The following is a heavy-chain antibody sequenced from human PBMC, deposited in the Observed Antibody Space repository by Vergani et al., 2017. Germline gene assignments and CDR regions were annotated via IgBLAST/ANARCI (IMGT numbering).Heavy chain of an antibody. J-gene: IGHJ4*02. CDR3: ARDLTADKYDGSGSYGDY. D-gene: IGHD3-10*01. V-gene: IGHV3-30-3*01. CDR1: GFTFSSYA. Sequence: HVQLVESGGGVFQPGRSLRLSCAASGFTFSSYAMHWVRQAPGKGLEWVAVISYDGSNKYYADSVKGRFTISRDNSKNTLYLQMNSLRAEDTAVYYCARDLTADKYDGSGSYGDYWGQGTLVTVSS. CDR2: ISYDGSNK.